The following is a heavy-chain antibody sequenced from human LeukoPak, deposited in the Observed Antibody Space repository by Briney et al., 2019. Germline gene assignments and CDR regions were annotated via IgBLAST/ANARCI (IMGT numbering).Heavy chain of an antibody. CDR2: ISYDGSNK. CDR3: ARDVAVAGGYYYYYYAMDV. V-gene: IGHV3-30-3*01. CDR1: GFTFSTYT. Sequence: QAGGSLRLSCAASGFTFSTYTIHWVRQAPGKGLEWVAVISYDGSNKYYADSVRGRFTISRDNSKNTLYLQMNSLRAEDSTVYYCARDVAVAGGYYYYYYAMDVWSQGTTVTVSS. D-gene: IGHD6-19*01. J-gene: IGHJ6*02.